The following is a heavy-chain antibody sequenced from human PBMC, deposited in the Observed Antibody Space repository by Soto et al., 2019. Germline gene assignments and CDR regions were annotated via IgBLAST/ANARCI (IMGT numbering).Heavy chain of an antibody. CDR3: AKNHHPSYYYDSSGYLFDY. CDR1: GFTFSSYG. CDR2: ISYDGSNK. D-gene: IGHD3-22*01. J-gene: IGHJ4*02. V-gene: IGHV3-30*18. Sequence: XGSLRLSCAASGFTFSSYGMHWVRQAPGKGLEWVAVISYDGSNKYYADSVKGRFTISRDNSKNTLYLQMNSLRAEDTAVYYCAKNHHPSYYYDSSGYLFDYWGQGTLVTVSS.